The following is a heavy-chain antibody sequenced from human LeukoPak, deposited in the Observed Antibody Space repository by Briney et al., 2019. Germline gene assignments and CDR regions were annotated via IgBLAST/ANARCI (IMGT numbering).Heavy chain of an antibody. J-gene: IGHJ4*02. CDR2: ARNKPNSCST. V-gene: IGHV3-72*01. Sequence: PGGSLRLSCEGSGFTFSDHHMDWVRQAPGMGLEWVGRGPARNKPNSCSTQYATSVRGRFTISRDDSKPSLYLQISSLTTEDTAMYYCTRVPTTDRGWYTFEFWGQGVLVTVSS. D-gene: IGHD6-19*01. CDR1: GFTFSDHH. CDR3: TRVPTTDRGWYTFEF.